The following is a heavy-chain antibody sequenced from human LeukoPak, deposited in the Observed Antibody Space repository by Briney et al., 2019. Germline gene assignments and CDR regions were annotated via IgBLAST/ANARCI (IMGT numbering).Heavy chain of an antibody. V-gene: IGHV3-23*01. CDR3: AKSDGALPEARYYYMDV. J-gene: IGHJ6*03. CDR1: GFTFSSYA. D-gene: IGHD2-2*01. Sequence: TGGSLRLSCAASGFTFSSYAMSWVRQAPGKRLELVSGIGGRGSPTYYADSVKGRFTISRDNDKNRLDLQMDTLRAEDTAVYYCAKSDGALPEARYYYMDVWGKGTTVTVSS. CDR2: IGGRGSPT.